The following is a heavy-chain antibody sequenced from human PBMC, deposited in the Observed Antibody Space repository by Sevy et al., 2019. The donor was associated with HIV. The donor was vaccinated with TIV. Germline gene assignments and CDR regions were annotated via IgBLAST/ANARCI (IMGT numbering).Heavy chain of an antibody. CDR1: GFAFSSYS. CDR3: ARDNNCLLDY. J-gene: IGHJ4*02. CDR2: ISSSSSYI. V-gene: IGHV3-21*01. D-gene: IGHD3-9*01. Sequence: GGSPRLSCAASGFAFSSYSMNWVRQAPGKGLEWVSSISSSSSYIYYADSVKGRFTISRDNAKNSLYLQMNSLRAEDTAVYYCARDNNCLLDYWGQGTLVTVSS.